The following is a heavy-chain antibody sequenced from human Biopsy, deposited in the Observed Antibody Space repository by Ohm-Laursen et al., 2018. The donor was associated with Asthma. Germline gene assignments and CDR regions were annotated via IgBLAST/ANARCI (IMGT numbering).Heavy chain of an antibody. J-gene: IGHJ4*02. CDR3: AREQQLGNFDY. CDR1: GFSIGTSGMR. CDR2: IDWDDDK. D-gene: IGHD6-13*01. V-gene: IGHV2-70*04. Sequence: TQTLTLTCTLSGFSIGTSGMRVNWIRQPPGKALERLARIDWDDDKFYSASLKTRLTISKDTSKNQVVLTMTTMDPVDTATYYCAREQQLGNFDYWGQGTLVTVSS.